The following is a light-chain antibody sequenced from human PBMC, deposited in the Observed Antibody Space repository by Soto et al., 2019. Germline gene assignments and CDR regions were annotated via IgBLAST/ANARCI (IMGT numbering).Light chain of an antibody. CDR3: QQRSNWPPIT. CDR2: DAS. CDR1: QSVSSY. Sequence: DIVLTQSPATLSLSPGERATLSCSSSQSVSSYLAWYQQKPGQAPRLLIYDASNRATGITARFSGSGSGTDFTLTISSLEPEDFAVYYCQQRSNWPPITFGQGTRLEIK. J-gene: IGKJ5*01. V-gene: IGKV3-11*01.